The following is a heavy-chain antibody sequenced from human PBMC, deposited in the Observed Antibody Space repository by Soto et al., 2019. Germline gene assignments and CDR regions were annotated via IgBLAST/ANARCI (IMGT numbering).Heavy chain of an antibody. CDR1: GYTFTSYY. Sequence: ASVKVSCKASGYTFTSYYMHWVRQAPGQGLEWMGIINPSGGSTSYAQKFQGRVTMTRDTSTSTVYMELSSLRSEDTAVYYCARDLCSGGSCYSGPLDYSGQGTLVTVSS. D-gene: IGHD2-15*01. CDR3: ARDLCSGGSCYSGPLDY. V-gene: IGHV1-46*01. CDR2: INPSGGST. J-gene: IGHJ4*02.